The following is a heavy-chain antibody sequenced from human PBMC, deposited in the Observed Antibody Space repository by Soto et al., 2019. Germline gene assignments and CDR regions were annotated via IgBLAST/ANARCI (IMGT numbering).Heavy chain of an antibody. D-gene: IGHD1-7*01. V-gene: IGHV3-30-3*01. J-gene: IGHJ6*02. CDR1: GLTCSSYD. CDR3: AREKGDVAGTTPSYYYYGMDV. CDR2: ISYDGSNK. Sequence: GALRRSCADSGLTCSSYDMHWVRQAPGKGLEWVAVISYDGSNKYYADSVKGRFTISRDNSKNTLYLQMNSLRAEGTAVYYCAREKGDVAGTTPSYYYYGMDVWGQGTTVTVSS.